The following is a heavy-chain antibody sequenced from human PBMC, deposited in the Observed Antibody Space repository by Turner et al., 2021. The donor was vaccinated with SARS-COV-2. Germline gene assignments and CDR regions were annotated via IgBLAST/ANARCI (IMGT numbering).Heavy chain of an antibody. V-gene: IGHV3-33*01. CDR1: GFTFSSYD. CDR2: IWYDGSNK. J-gene: IGHJ4*02. CDR3: ARQTDSSTWQTYYFDY. Sequence: QVQLVESGGGVVQPGRSLRLSCAASGFTFSSYDMHWVRQAPGKGLGWVAVIWYDGSNKYYADSVKGRFTISRDNSKNTLYLQMNSLRAEDTAVYYCARQTDSSTWQTYYFDYWGQGTLVTVSS. D-gene: IGHD6-13*01.